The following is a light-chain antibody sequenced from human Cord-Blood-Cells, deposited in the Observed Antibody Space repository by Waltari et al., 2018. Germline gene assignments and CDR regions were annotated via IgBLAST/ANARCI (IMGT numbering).Light chain of an antibody. V-gene: IGKV3-20*01. Sequence: EIVLTQSPGTLSLSPGERATLSCRASQSVSSSYLAWYQQKPGQAPRLLIYGASSRATGIPDRFSVSGSGTDFTLTISRLEPEDFAVYYCQQYGSSPRTFGQGTKVEIQ. CDR1: QSVSSSY. CDR3: QQYGSSPRT. CDR2: GAS. J-gene: IGKJ1*01.